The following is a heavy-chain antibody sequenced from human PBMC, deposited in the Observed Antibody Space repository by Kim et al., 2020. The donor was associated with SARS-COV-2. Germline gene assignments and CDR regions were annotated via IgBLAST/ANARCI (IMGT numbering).Heavy chain of an antibody. Sequence: GGSLRLSCAASGFTFSSYAMSWVRQAPGKGLEWVSAISGSGGSTYYADSVKGRFTISRDNSKNTLYLQMNSLRAEDTAVYYCAKGDFVGWELLSVYFDYWGQGTLVTVSS. CDR3: AKGDFVGWELLSVYFDY. D-gene: IGHD1-26*01. CDR1: GFTFSSYA. CDR2: ISGSGGST. J-gene: IGHJ4*02. V-gene: IGHV3-23*01.